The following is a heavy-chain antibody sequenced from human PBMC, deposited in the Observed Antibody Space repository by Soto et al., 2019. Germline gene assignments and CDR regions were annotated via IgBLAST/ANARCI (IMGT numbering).Heavy chain of an antibody. CDR1: GGSISSYY. Sequence: SETLSLTCTVSGGSISSYYWSWIRQPPGKGLEWIGYIYYSGSTNYNPSLKSRVTISVDTSKNQFSLKLSSVTAADTAVYYCAREFFGAGNWFDPWGQGTLVTLSS. J-gene: IGHJ5*02. V-gene: IGHV4-59*01. CDR2: IYYSGST. CDR3: AREFFGAGNWFDP. D-gene: IGHD3-3*01.